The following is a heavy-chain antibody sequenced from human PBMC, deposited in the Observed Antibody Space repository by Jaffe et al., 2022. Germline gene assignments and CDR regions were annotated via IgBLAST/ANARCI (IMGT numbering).Heavy chain of an antibody. Sequence: QVQLVQSGAEVKKPGSSVKVSCKASGGTFSSYAISWVRQAPGQGLEWMGGIIPIFGTANYAQKFQGRVTITADESTSTAYMELSSLRSEDTAVYYCARVRYSGYEVGYWYFDLWGRGTLVTVSS. CDR3: ARVRYSGYEVGYWYFDL. CDR2: IIPIFGTA. J-gene: IGHJ2*01. D-gene: IGHD5-12*01. V-gene: IGHV1-69*01. CDR1: GGTFSSYA.